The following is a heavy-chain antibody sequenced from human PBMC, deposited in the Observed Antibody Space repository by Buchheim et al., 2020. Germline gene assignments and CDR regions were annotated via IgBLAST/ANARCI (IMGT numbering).Heavy chain of an antibody. CDR2: ISYDGSNK. V-gene: IGHV3-30*18. CDR1: GFTFSSYG. J-gene: IGHJ4*02. D-gene: IGHD3-22*01. Sequence: QVQLVESGGGVVQPGRSLRLSCAASGFTFSSYGMHWVRQAPGKGLEWVAVISYDGSNKYYADSVKGRFTISRDNSKNTLYLQMNSLRAEDTAVYYCAKLPLRHYYDSSGYYYYFDYWGQGTL. CDR3: AKLPLRHYYDSSGYYYYFDY.